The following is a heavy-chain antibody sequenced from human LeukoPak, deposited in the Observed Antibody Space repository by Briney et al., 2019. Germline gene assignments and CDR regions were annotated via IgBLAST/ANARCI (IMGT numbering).Heavy chain of an antibody. CDR2: ISSSSYHI. CDR1: GFSISRYS. J-gene: IGHJ4*02. D-gene: IGHD2-2*01. CDR3: AGGSSTSSYYFDY. V-gene: IGHV3-21*01. Sequence: GGSLRLSCVTSGFSISRYSMNWVRQAPGKGLEWASSISSSSYHIYYADSIKGRFTISRDNAKNSLYLQMDSLRAEDTAVYYCAGGSSTSSYYFDYWGQGTLVTVSS.